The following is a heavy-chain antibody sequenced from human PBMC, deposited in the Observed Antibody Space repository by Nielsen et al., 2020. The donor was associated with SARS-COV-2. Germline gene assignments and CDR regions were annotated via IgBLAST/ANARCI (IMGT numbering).Heavy chain of an antibody. Sequence: SVKVSCKASGGTFSSYAISWVRQAPGQGLEWMGRIIPIRGIANYAQKFQGRVTITADKSTSTAYMELSSLRSDDTAVYYCARGYGSGSSRLDYWGQGTLVTVSS. CDR2: IIPIRGIA. CDR1: GGTFSSYA. J-gene: IGHJ4*02. CDR3: ARGYGSGSSRLDY. V-gene: IGHV1-69*04. D-gene: IGHD3-10*01.